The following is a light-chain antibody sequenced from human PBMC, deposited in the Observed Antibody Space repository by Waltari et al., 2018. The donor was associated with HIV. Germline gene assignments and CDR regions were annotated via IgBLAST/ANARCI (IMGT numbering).Light chain of an antibody. V-gene: IGLV2-23*01. J-gene: IGLJ3*02. CDR1: SSDVGSYNL. Sequence: QSALTQPASVSGSPGQSITIPCTGTSSDVGSYNLVSWYQQHPCKAPKLMIYEGSKRPSGVSNRFSGSKSGNTASLTISGLQAEDEADYYCCSYAGSSRVFGGGTKLTVL. CDR3: CSYAGSSRV. CDR2: EGS.